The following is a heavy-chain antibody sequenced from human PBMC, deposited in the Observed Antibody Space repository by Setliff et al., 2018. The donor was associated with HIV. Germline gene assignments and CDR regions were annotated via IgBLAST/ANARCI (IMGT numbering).Heavy chain of an antibody. CDR2: IYTSGST. CDR3: ARADRSDFRERFKWFGP. V-gene: IGHV4-61*02. D-gene: IGHD3-22*01. CDR1: GASISDSNSY. J-gene: IGHJ5*02. Sequence: PSETLSLTCTVYGASISDSNSYWGWIRQPAGKGLEWIGRIYTSGSTNYNPSLKSRVTISIDMSKNQFSLKLSYVTAADTAVYYCARADRSDFRERFKWFGPWGQGTLVTVSS.